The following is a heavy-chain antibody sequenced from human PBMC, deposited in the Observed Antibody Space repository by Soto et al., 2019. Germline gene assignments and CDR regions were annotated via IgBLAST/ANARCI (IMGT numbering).Heavy chain of an antibody. V-gene: IGHV1-69*12. J-gene: IGHJ4*02. Sequence: QVQLVQSGAEVKKPGSSVKVSCKASGGTFSSYAISWVRQAPGQGLEWMGGIIPIFGTANYAQKFQGSVTITADESTSTAYMELSSLRSEDTAVYYCARESRYSSAGSCYFLPGIDYWGQRTLVTVSS. CDR3: ARESRYSSAGSCYFLPGIDY. D-gene: IGHD2-15*01. CDR2: IIPIFGTA. CDR1: GGTFSSYA.